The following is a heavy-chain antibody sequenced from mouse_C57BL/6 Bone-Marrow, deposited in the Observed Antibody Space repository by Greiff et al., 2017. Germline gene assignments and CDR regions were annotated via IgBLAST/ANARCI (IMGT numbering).Heavy chain of an antibody. CDR2: ISSGGGNT. V-gene: IGHV5-6*01. Sequence: EVMLVESGGDLVKPGGSLKLSCAASGFTFSSYGMSWVRQTPDKRLEWVATISSGGGNTYYPDSVKGRVTITRDNAKNTLYLQMSSLKSEDTAMYYCASQLGVFDYGGQGTTLTVSS. CDR3: ASQLGVFDY. D-gene: IGHD4-1*01. J-gene: IGHJ2*01. CDR1: GFTFSSYG.